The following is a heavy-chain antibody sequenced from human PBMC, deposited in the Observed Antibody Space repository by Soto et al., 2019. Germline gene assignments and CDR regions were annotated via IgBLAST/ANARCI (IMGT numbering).Heavy chain of an antibody. CDR1: GGSFSGYY. Sequence: SETLSLTCAVYGGSFSGYYWRWIRQPPGKGLEWIGEINHSGSTNYNPSPMSRVTISVDTSKNQLSLKLSSVTAADTAVYYCARGGWSVCWSGYYIHWGQGTLVTVSS. J-gene: IGHJ4*02. CDR3: ARGGWSVCWSGYYIH. CDR2: INHSGST. V-gene: IGHV4-34*01. D-gene: IGHD3-3*01.